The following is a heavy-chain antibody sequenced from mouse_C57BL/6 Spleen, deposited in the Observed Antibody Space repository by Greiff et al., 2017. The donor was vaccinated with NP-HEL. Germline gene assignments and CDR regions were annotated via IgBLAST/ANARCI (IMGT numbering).Heavy chain of an antibody. J-gene: IGHJ2*01. CDR1: GFTFSDYG. Sequence: EVKLVGSGGGLVKPGGSLKLSCAASGFTFSDYGMHWVRQAPEKGLEWVAYISSGSSTIYYADTVKGRFTISRDNAKNTLFLQMTSLRSEDTAMYYCALTDYFDYWGQGTTLTVSS. CDR3: ALTDYFDY. V-gene: IGHV5-17*01. D-gene: IGHD4-1*01. CDR2: ISSGSSTI.